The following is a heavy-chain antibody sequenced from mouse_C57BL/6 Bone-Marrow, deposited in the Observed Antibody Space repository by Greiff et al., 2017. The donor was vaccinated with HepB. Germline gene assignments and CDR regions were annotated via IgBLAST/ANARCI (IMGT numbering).Heavy chain of an antibody. Sequence: EVQLKESGGGLVKPGGSLKLSCAASGFTFSSYAMSWVRQTPEKRLEWVATISDGGSYTYYPDNVKGRFTISRDNAKNNLYLQMSHLKSEDTAMYYCARGWLLRKVDYWGQGTSVTVSS. CDR3: ARGWLLRKVDY. CDR1: GFTFSSYA. D-gene: IGHD2-3*01. CDR2: ISDGGSYT. J-gene: IGHJ4*01. V-gene: IGHV5-4*01.